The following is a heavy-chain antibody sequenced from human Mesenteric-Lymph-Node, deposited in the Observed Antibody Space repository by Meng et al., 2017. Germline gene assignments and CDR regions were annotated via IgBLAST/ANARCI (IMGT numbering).Heavy chain of an antibody. Sequence: GGSLRLSCAASGFSFSAYEMNWVRQAPGKGLEGAASIKQDGSNKYYVDSVKGRFTISRDNAKKSLYLQMNSLRAEDTAVYYCVRDFNEYDRSGYPDWFDSWGQGTLVTVSS. CDR1: GFSFSAYE. D-gene: IGHD3-22*01. V-gene: IGHV3-7*01. J-gene: IGHJ5*01. CDR3: VRDFNEYDRSGYPDWFDS. CDR2: IKQDGSNK.